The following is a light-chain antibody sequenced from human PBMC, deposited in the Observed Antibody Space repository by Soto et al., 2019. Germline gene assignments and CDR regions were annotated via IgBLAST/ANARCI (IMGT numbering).Light chain of an antibody. CDR1: QNVIDNY. V-gene: IGKV3-20*01. Sequence: EIVLTQSPGTLSLSPGERATLSCRASQNVIDNYLAWYQQKPGQAPRLLIYGASSRATGIPDRCSGSGSGTDFTLTISRLEPEDCAVYYCQLHSRSPPTFGPGTKVDI. J-gene: IGKJ3*01. CDR2: GAS. CDR3: QLHSRSPPT.